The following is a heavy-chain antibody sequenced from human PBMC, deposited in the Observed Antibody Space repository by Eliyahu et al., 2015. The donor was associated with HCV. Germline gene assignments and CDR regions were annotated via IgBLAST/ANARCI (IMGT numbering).Heavy chain of an antibody. D-gene: IGHD3-10*01. CDR3: AKGIRSAGGMDV. V-gene: IGHV3-23*01. CDR1: GXTFSSYA. J-gene: IGHJ6*02. CDR2: ISGSGGST. Sequence: EVQLLESGGGLVQPGGSLRLSCAASGXTFSSYAMSWVRQAPGKGLEWVSAISGSGGSTYYADSVKGRFTISRDNSKNTLYLQMNSLRAEDTAVYYCAKGIRSAGGMDVWGQGTTVTVSS.